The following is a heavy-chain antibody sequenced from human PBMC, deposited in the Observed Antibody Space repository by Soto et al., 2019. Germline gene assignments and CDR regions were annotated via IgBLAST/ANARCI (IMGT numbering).Heavy chain of an antibody. CDR2: ISYDGSNK. D-gene: IGHD2-15*01. CDR1: GFTFSSYA. V-gene: IGHV3-30-3*01. J-gene: IGHJ4*02. CDR3: ARVVIVVVVAATEEHFDY. Sequence: QVQLVESGGGVVQPGRSLRLSCAASGFTFSSYAMHWVRQAPGKGLEWVAVISYDGSNKYYADSVKGRFTISRDNSKNTLYLQMNSLRAEDTAVYYCARVVIVVVVAATEEHFDYWGQGTLVTVSS.